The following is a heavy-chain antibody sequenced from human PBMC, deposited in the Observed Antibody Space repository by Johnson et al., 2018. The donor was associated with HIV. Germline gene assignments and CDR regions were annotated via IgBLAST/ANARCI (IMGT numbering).Heavy chain of an antibody. V-gene: IGHV3-64*04. Sequence: QVQLVESGGGLVQPGGSLRLSCAASGFTFSRYAMHWVRQAPGKGLEYISAISSNGRSTYYANSVKGRCTISRDNAKNSLYMQMNSLRAEDTALYYCAKDKVAWGAMVGGGAFDIWGQGTMVTVAS. J-gene: IGHJ3*02. D-gene: IGHD5-18*01. CDR3: AKDKVAWGAMVGGGAFDI. CDR1: GFTFSRYA. CDR2: ISSNGRST.